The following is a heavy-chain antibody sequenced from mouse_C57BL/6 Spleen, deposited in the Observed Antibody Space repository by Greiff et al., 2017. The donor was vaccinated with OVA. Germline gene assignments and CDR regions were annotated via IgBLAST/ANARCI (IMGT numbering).Heavy chain of an antibody. D-gene: IGHD2-4*01. CDR3: ARRRYDYDSAMDY. CDR2: ISGGGGNT. J-gene: IGHJ4*01. CDR1: GFTFSSYT. V-gene: IGHV5-9*01. Sequence: EVQRVESGGGLVKPGGSLKLSCAASGFTFSSYTMSWVRQTPEKRLEWVATISGGGGNTYYPDSVKGRFTISRDNAKNTLYLQMSSLRSEDTALYYCARRRYDYDSAMDYWGQGTSVTVSS.